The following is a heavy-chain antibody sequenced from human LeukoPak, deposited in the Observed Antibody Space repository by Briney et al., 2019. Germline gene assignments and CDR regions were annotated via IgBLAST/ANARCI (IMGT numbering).Heavy chain of an antibody. CDR3: ATDLAMVRGVIGGDY. J-gene: IGHJ4*02. CDR2: MNPNSGNT. V-gene: IGHV1-8*02. Sequence: VASVKVSCKASGYTFTSYDINWVRQATGQGLEWMGWMNPNSGNTGYAQKFQGRVTMTEDTSTDTAYMELSSLTSDDTAVYYCATDLAMVRGVIGGDYWGQGTLVTVSS. CDR1: GYTFTSYD. D-gene: IGHD3-10*01.